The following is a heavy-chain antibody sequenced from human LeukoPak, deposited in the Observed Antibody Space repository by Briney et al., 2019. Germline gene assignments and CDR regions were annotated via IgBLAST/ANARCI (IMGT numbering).Heavy chain of an antibody. J-gene: IGHJ4*02. CDR3: AREPFWSGYYSNLHFDY. D-gene: IGHD3-3*01. V-gene: IGHV3-21*01. CDR1: GFTFSNYR. CDR2: ISSSSSHI. Sequence: GSLRLSCAASGFTFSNYRMNWVRQAPGKGLEWVSSISSSSSHIYYADSVKGRFTISRDNAKNSLYLQMNSLRAEDTAVYYCAREPFWSGYYSNLHFDYRGQGTLVTVSS.